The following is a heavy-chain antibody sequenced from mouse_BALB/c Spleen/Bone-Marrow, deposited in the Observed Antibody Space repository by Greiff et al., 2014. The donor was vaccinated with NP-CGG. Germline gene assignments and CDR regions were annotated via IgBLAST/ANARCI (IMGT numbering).Heavy chain of an antibody. D-gene: IGHD1-1*01. Sequence: DVHLVESGPSLVKPSQTLSLSCSVTGDSITSGYWNWIRKFPGNKLEYMGYISYSGSTYYNPSLQSRITITRDTSNNQYYLQLNSVTTEDTATYYCASYYYGSSYAMDYWGQGTSVTVSS. CDR3: ASYYYGSSYAMDY. CDR1: GDSITSGY. V-gene: IGHV3-8*02. CDR2: ISYSGST. J-gene: IGHJ4*01.